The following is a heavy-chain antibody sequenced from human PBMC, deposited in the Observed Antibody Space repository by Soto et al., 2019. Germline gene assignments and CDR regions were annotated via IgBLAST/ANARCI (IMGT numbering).Heavy chain of an antibody. Sequence: QVQLQESGPGLVKPSQTLSLTCTVAGGSISSGDYYWSWIRQPPGKGLEWIGYIYYSGSTYYNPSLKSRVTISVDTAKNQFSLNLSSVTAADTAVYYCARTYCSTTRCYWFDPWGQGTLVTVSS. V-gene: IGHV4-30-4*01. D-gene: IGHD2-2*01. CDR1: GGSISSGDYY. J-gene: IGHJ5*02. CDR2: IYYSGST. CDR3: ARTYCSTTRCYWFDP.